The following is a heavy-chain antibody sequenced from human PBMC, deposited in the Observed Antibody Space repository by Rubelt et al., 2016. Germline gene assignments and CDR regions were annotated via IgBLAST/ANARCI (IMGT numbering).Heavy chain of an antibody. J-gene: IGHJ4*02. V-gene: IGHV1-69*04. CDR1: GGTFSSYA. CDR3: AGGRAVKLADSGGNDY. D-gene: IGHD4-23*01. CDR2: IIPILGIA. Sequence: QVQLVQSGAEVKKPGSSVKVSCKASGGTFSSYAISWVRQAPGQGLEWMGRIIPILGIANYALRFQGRVTITADKSTSTAYMELSSLRSEDTAVYYCAGGRAVKLADSGGNDYWGQGTLVTVSS.